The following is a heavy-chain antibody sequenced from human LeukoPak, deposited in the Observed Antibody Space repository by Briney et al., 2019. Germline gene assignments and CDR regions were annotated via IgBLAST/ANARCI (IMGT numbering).Heavy chain of an antibody. Sequence: PGGSLRLSCAASGFTFSSYGMNWVRQAPGKGLEWVSSISSSSSYIYYADSVKGRFTISRDNAKNSLYLQMNSLRAEDTAVYYCARGFFSGWYAYFDYWGQGTLVTVSS. CDR1: GFTFSSYG. V-gene: IGHV3-21*01. D-gene: IGHD6-19*01. CDR2: ISSSSSYI. CDR3: ARGFFSGWYAYFDY. J-gene: IGHJ4*02.